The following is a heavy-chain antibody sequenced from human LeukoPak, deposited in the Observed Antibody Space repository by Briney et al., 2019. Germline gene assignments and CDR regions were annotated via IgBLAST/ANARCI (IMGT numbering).Heavy chain of an antibody. J-gene: IGHJ4*02. CDR2: IYYSGST. CDR3: ARVRRYFDWSSPLYYFDY. V-gene: IGHV4-31*03. D-gene: IGHD3-9*01. CDR1: GGSISSGGYY. Sequence: SETLSLTCTVSGGSISSGGYYLSWIRQHPGKCLEWIGCIYYSGSTYYNPSLKSRVTISVDTSKNQFSLKLSSVTAADTAVYYCARVRRYFDWSSPLYYFDYWGQGTLVTVSS.